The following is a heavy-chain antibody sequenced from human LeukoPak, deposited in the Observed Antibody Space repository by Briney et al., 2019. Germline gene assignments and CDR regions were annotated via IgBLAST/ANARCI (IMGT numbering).Heavy chain of an antibody. CDR2: ISNSGST. V-gene: IGHV4-59*01. CDR1: GGSISYYY. J-gene: IGHJ4*02. D-gene: IGHD5-24*01. Sequence: ASETLSLTCNVSGGSISYYYWTWIRQPPGRGLEWIGSISNSGSTNYNPPLKSRVTISVDTSKNQISLKLSSVTAADTAVYYCARSRDGYNLGYWGQGTLVTVSS. CDR3: ARSRDGYNLGY.